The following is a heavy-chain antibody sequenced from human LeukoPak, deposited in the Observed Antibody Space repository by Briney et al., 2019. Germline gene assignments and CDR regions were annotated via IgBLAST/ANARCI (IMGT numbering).Heavy chain of an antibody. CDR1: GYSFTNYW. V-gene: IGHV5-51*01. J-gene: IGHJ4*02. CDR3: AGPRLYSSSWYWSYFDY. Sequence: GESLKISCKGSGYSFTNYWIGWVRQMPGKGLEWMGIIYPGDSDTRYSPSFQGQVTISADKSISTAYLQWNSLKASDTAMYYCAGPRLYSSSWYWSYFDYWGQGTLVTVSS. CDR2: IYPGDSDT. D-gene: IGHD6-13*01.